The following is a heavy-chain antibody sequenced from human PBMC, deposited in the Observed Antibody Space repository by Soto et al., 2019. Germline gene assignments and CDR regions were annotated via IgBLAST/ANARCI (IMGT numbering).Heavy chain of an antibody. CDR2: TIPILDVA. Sequence: QVQLVQSGAEVKKPGSSVKVSCKASGGTFSTSTFTWVRQAPGQGLEWMGRTIPILDVADYAQDSQGTVKITADKSTSTAHMELTSPTSKDTAVYYCARDLPVGSTYSGYAAIYSWGQETLVTAPS. D-gene: IGHD5-12*01. CDR3: ARDLPVGSTYSGYAAIYS. V-gene: IGHV1-69*08. CDR1: GGTFSTST. J-gene: IGHJ4*02.